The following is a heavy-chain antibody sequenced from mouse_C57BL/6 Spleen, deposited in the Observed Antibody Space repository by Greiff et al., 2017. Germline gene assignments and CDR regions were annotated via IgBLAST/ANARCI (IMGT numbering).Heavy chain of an antibody. Sequence: EVQRVESGGGLVKPGGSLTLSCAASGFTFSSYALSWVRQTPEKRLEWVATISDGGSYTYYPDNVKGRFTISRDNAKNNLYLQMSHLKSEDTAMYYCARDEGWGDLAWFAYWGQGTLVTVSA. CDR3: ARDEGWGDLAWFAY. V-gene: IGHV5-4*01. CDR2: ISDGGSYT. J-gene: IGHJ3*01. D-gene: IGHD3-3*01. CDR1: GFTFSSYA.